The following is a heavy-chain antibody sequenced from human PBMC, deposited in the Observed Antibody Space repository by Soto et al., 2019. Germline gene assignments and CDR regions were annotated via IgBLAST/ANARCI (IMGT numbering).Heavy chain of an antibody. V-gene: IGHV3-30*18. Sequence: GGSLRLSCAASGFTFSSYGMHWVRQAPGKGLEWVAVIPYDGSNKYYADSVKGRFTISRDNSKNTLYLQMNSLRAEDTAVYYCAKPSSSSWYYYYYGMDVWGQGTTVTVSS. CDR2: IPYDGSNK. J-gene: IGHJ6*02. CDR3: AKPSSSSWYYYYYGMDV. CDR1: GFTFSSYG. D-gene: IGHD6-13*01.